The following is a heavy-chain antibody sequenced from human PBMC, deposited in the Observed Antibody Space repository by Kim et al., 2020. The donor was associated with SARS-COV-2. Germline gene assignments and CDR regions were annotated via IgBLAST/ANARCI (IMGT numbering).Heavy chain of an antibody. D-gene: IGHD2-15*01. V-gene: IGHV3-33*06. CDR1: GFTFSSYG. CDR3: AKDPRGWRDGLTGPVDY. CDR2: IWYDGSNK. Sequence: GGSLRLSCAASGFTFSSYGMRWVRQGPGKGLEWVVVIWYDGSNKYYADSVKGRFTISRDNSKNTLYLQMNSLRAEDTAVYYCAKDPRGWRDGLTGPVDYWGEGTPVTASS. J-gene: IGHJ4*02.